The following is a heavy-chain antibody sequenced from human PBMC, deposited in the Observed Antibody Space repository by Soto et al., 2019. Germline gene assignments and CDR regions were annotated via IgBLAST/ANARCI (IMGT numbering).Heavy chain of an antibody. J-gene: IGHJ4*02. CDR2: ISPFNGNT. V-gene: IGHV1-18*01. CDR3: ARGRLKYFDY. CDR1: GYTFTSYG. Sequence: QVPLVQSGSGVKKPGASVKVSCRASGYTFTSYGVTWVRQAPGHGLEWMGWISPFNGNTNYAQKFQGRVTMTTDTSMSTAYMELRGLRSDDTAVYYCARGRLKYFDYWGQGALVSVTS.